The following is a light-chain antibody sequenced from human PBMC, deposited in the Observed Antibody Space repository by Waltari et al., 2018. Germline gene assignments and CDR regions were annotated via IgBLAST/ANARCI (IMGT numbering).Light chain of an antibody. Sequence: QSALTQPASVSGSPGQSITISCTGTSSDVGGYAYVSWYQQHPGKAPKLMIYDVGNRPSGVSNRFSGSKSGNTASLTISGLQAEDEADYYCSSYTSSSTLVFGTGTKVTVL. CDR2: DVG. CDR1: SSDVGGYAY. CDR3: SSYTSSSTLV. J-gene: IGLJ1*01. V-gene: IGLV2-14*03.